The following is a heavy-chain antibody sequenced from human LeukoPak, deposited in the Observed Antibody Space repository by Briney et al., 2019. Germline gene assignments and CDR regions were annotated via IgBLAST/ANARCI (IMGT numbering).Heavy chain of an antibody. CDR2: MNPNSGNT. J-gene: IGHJ3*02. CDR1: GYTFTSYD. Sequence: ASVKVSCKASGYTFTSYDINWVRQATGQGLEWMGWMNPNSGNTGYAQKFQGRVTMTRNTSISTAYMELSSLRSEDTAVYYCARLMGGYSYASDDAFDIWGQGTMVTVSS. V-gene: IGHV1-8*01. CDR3: ARLMGGYSYASDDAFDI. D-gene: IGHD5-18*01.